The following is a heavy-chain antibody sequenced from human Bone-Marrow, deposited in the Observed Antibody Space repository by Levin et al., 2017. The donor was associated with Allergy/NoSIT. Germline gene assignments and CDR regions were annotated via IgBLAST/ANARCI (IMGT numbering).Heavy chain of an antibody. V-gene: IGHV3-30*04. CDR2: ISYDGSNT. J-gene: IGHJ4*02. CDR3: AKISALVAGDIY. CDR1: GFTFSRYA. D-gene: IGHD2-2*01. Sequence: GESLKISCAASGFTFSRYAMHWVRQAPGKGLEWVAIISYDGSNTYYSDSVKGRFTISRDNSKNMVYLQMDSLRVEDTAIYYCAKISALVAGDIYWGQGTLVTVS.